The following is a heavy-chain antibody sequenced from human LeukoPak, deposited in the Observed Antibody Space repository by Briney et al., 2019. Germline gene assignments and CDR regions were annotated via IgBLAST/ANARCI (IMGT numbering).Heavy chain of an antibody. CDR1: GGSISSSSYY. CDR3: ARRHIPDY. D-gene: IGHD2-2*02. Sequence: SETLSLTCTVSGGSISSSSYYWSWIRQPPGKGLEWIGYIYYSGSTNYNPSLKSRVTISVDTSKNQFSLKLSSVTAADTAVYYCARRHIPDYWGQGTLVTVSS. V-gene: IGHV4-61*05. CDR2: IYYSGST. J-gene: IGHJ4*02.